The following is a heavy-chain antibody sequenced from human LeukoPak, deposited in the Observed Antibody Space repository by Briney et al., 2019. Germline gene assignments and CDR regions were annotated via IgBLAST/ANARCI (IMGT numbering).Heavy chain of an antibody. Sequence: GGSLRLSCSASGFTFGSYAMHWVRQARGKRLEYVSAISSNGGSTYYADSVKGRFTISRDNSKNALYLQMSSLRTEDTAVYYCVKSSITMVRGVPDWGQGTLVTVSS. J-gene: IGHJ4*02. D-gene: IGHD3-10*01. V-gene: IGHV3-64D*06. CDR3: VKSSITMVRGVPD. CDR2: ISSNGGST. CDR1: GFTFGSYA.